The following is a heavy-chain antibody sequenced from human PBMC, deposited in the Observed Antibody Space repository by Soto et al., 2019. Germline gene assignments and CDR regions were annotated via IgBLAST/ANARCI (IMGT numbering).Heavy chain of an antibody. CDR1: GGSFSGYY. Sequence: QVQLQQWGAGLLKPSETLSLTCAVYGGSFSGYYWSWIRQPPGKGLEWIGEINRSGSTNYNPSLKSRVTISVDTSKNQFSLKLSSVTAADTAVYYCASGDYYDSSGYWAKQTQVYYYGMDVWGQGTTVTVSS. D-gene: IGHD3-22*01. J-gene: IGHJ6*02. V-gene: IGHV4-34*01. CDR2: INRSGST. CDR3: ASGDYYDSSGYWAKQTQVYYYGMDV.